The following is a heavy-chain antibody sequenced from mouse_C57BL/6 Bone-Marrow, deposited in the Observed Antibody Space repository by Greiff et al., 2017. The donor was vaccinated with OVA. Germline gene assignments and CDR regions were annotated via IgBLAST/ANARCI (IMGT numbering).Heavy chain of an antibody. J-gene: IGHJ3*01. CDR1: GFNIKDDY. CDR2: DPENGDT. Sequence: VQLKQSGAELVRPGASVKLSCTASGFNIKDDYMHWVKQRPEQGLEWIGWDPENGDTEYASKFQGKATITADTSSNTAYLQLSSLTSEDTAVYYCTTPFAYWGQGTLVTVSA. CDR3: TTPFAY. V-gene: IGHV14-4*01.